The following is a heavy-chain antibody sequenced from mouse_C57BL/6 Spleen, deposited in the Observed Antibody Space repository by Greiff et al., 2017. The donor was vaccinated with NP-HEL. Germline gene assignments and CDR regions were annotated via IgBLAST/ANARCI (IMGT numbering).Heavy chain of an antibody. CDR3: ARPQLRPSMDY. V-gene: IGHV5-17*01. D-gene: IGHD3-2*02. J-gene: IGHJ4*01. Sequence: EVKLVESGGGLVKPGGSLKLSCAASGFTFSDYGMHWVRQAPEKGLEWVAYISSGSSTIYYADTGKGRFTISRDNAKNTLFLQMTSLRSEDTAMYYCARPQLRPSMDYWGQGTSVTVSS. CDR1: GFTFSDYG. CDR2: ISSGSSTI.